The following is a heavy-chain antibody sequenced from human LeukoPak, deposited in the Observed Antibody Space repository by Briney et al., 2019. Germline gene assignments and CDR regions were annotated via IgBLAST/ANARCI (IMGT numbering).Heavy chain of an antibody. J-gene: IGHJ6*03. D-gene: IGHD4-17*01. CDR2: IRYDGSNK. V-gene: IGHV3-30*02. Sequence: GGSLRLSCATSGFVFGKNGMHWVRQAPGKGLEWVAFIRYDGSNKYYADSVKGRFTISRDNSKNTLYLQMNSLRAEDTAVYYCAKDLAPKGDYVVEGYYYYYYMDVWGKGTTVTVSS. CDR3: AKDLAPKGDYVVEGYYYYYYMDV. CDR1: GFVFGKNG.